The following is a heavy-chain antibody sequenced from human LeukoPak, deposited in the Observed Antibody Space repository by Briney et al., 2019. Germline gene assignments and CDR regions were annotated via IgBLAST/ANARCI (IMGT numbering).Heavy chain of an antibody. CDR3: ARGVDPGHDAFDI. J-gene: IGHJ3*02. CDR1: GFTFNSYA. D-gene: IGHD2-15*01. Sequence: GGSLRLSCAASGFTFNSYAMHWVRQAPGKGLEWMAVIWYDGSNKYYADSVKGRFTISRDNSKNTLYLQMNSLRAEDTAVYYCARGVDPGHDAFDIWGQGTMVTVSS. CDR2: IWYDGSNK. V-gene: IGHV3-33*01.